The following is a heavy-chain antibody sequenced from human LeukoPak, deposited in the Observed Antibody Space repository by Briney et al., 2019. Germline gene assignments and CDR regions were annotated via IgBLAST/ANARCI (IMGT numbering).Heavy chain of an antibody. CDR2: IYYSGST. CDR1: GGSISSGDYY. D-gene: IGHD3-22*01. J-gene: IGHJ4*02. Sequence: SQTLSLTCTVSGGSISSGDYYWSWIRQPPGKGLEWIGYIYYSGSTYYNPSLKSRVIISVDTSKNQFSLKLSSVTAADTAVYYCARYYSSGYTYYFDSWGQGTLVTVSS. CDR3: ARYYSSGYTYYFDS. V-gene: IGHV4-30-4*08.